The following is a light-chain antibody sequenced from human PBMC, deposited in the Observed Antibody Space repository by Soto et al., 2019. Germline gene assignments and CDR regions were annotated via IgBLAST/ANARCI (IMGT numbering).Light chain of an antibody. J-gene: IGKJ5*01. CDR3: QQFNVYPYT. CDR1: QSIGNW. Sequence: DIQMTQSPSTLSASVGDTVTTTCRASQSIGNWMAWYQQTPGKAPNLLIYRGSSLQSGVPSRFSGSGSGTEFTLTIVSLQPDDFAVYFCQQFNVYPYTFGRGTRLESK. CDR2: RGS. V-gene: IGKV1-5*03.